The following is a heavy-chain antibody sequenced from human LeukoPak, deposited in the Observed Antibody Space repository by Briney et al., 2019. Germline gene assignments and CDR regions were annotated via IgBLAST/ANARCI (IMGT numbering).Heavy chain of an antibody. CDR2: ISSGSATT. CDR1: GFSLINYN. V-gene: IGHV3-48*04. CDR3: ARVSSGWSLDY. J-gene: IGHJ4*02. D-gene: IGHD6-19*01. Sequence: PGGSLRLSCVASGFSLINYNMNWVRQAPGKGLEWVSFISSGSATTHYADSVKGRFTISRDNAKNSLYLQMNGLRVEDTAVYYCARVSSGWSLDYWGQGALVTVSS.